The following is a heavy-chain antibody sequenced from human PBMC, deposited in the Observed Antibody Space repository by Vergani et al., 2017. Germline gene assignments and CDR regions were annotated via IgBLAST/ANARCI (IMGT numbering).Heavy chain of an antibody. V-gene: IGHV3-30-3*01. CDR2: ISYDGSNK. D-gene: IGHD5-24*01. J-gene: IGHJ4*02. CDR3: ARPSRDGYNYFDY. CDR1: GFTFSSYA. Sequence: VQLVESGGGLVQPGGSLRLSCAASGFTFSSYAMHWVRQAPGKGLEWVAVISYDGSNKNYADSVKGRFTISRDNSKNTLYLQMNSLRAEDTAVYYCARPSRDGYNYFDYWGQGTLVTVSS.